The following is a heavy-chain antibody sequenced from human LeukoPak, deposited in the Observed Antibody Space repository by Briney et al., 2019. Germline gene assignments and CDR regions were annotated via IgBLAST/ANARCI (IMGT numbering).Heavy chain of an antibody. J-gene: IGHJ3*02. CDR3: ARGLLLWFGELFPGAFDI. Sequence: GGSLRLSCAASGFTFSSYSMNWVRQAPGKGLEWVSSISSSSSYIYYADSVKGRFTISRDNAKNSLYLQMNSLRAEDTAVYYCARGLLLWFGELFPGAFDIWGQGTMVTVSS. D-gene: IGHD3-10*01. CDR2: ISSSSSYI. V-gene: IGHV3-21*01. CDR1: GFTFSSYS.